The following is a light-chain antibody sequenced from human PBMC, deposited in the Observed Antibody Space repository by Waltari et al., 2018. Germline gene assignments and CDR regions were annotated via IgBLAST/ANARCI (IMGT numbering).Light chain of an antibody. CDR1: SRDVGSYHL. J-gene: IGLJ1*01. CDR2: EDT. Sequence: QSALTQPASVSGSPGQSITISCTGTSRDVGSYHLVPWYQQRPDKAPKLIIYEDTKRPSGVSDRFSGSKSGNTASLTISGLQAEDEADYSCCSYAGSNTGYVFGTGTKVTVL. V-gene: IGLV2-23*01. CDR3: CSYAGSNTGYV.